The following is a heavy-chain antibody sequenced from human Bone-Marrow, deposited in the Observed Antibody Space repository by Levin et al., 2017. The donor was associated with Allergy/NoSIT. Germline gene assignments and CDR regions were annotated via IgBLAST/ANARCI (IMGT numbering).Heavy chain of an antibody. J-gene: IGHJ4*02. CDR3: ARGGRNTVTLFDY. CDR2: ISSSGSDI. V-gene: IGHV3-48*03. D-gene: IGHD4-17*01. Sequence: LSLTCAAFGFTFSTYEMNWVRQAPGKGLEWVSYISSSGSDIYYADSVKGRFTISRDNAKNSLYLQMNNPGAEDTAVYYCARGGRNTVTLFDYWGQGALVTVSS. CDR1: GFTFSTYE.